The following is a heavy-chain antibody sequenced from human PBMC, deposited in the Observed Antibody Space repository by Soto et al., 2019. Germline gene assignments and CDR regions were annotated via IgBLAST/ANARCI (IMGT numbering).Heavy chain of an antibody. Sequence: SVKVSCKASGFTFTSSAVQWVRQARGQRLEWIGWIVVGSGNTNYAQKFQERVTITRDMSTSTAYMELSSLRSEDTAVYYCAEVGDSSGYYVAAFDIWGQGTMITV. CDR3: AEVGDSSGYYVAAFDI. D-gene: IGHD3-22*01. CDR2: IVVGSGNT. V-gene: IGHV1-58*01. J-gene: IGHJ3*02. CDR1: GFTFTSSA.